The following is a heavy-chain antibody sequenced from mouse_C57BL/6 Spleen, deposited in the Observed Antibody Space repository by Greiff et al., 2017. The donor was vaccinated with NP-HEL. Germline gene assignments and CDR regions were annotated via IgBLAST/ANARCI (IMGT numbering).Heavy chain of an antibody. D-gene: IGHD2-3*01. V-gene: IGHV1-81*01. CDR3: ARESDGYYYFDY. CDR2: IYPRSGNT. Sequence: VQLQQSGAELARPGASVKLSCKASGYTFTSYGISWVKQSTGQGLEWIGEIYPRSGNTYYNEKFKGKATLTADKSSSTAYMELRSLTSEDSAVYFCARESDGYYYFDYWGQGTTLTVSS. J-gene: IGHJ2*01. CDR1: GYTFTSYG.